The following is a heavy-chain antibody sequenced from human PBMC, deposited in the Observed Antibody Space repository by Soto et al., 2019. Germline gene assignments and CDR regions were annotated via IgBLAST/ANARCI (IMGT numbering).Heavy chain of an antibody. CDR2: ISYDGSNK. V-gene: IGHV3-30-3*01. CDR3: ARDLSPSLRSWIGYGMDV. CDR1: GFTFSSYA. D-gene: IGHD3-10*01. J-gene: IGHJ6*02. Sequence: XGALKLSCSASGFTFSSYAMHWVRQAPGKGLEWVAVISYDGSNKYYADSVKGRFTISRDNSKNTLCLQMNSLRAEDTAVYYCARDLSPSLRSWIGYGMDVSGQGTTVTVSS.